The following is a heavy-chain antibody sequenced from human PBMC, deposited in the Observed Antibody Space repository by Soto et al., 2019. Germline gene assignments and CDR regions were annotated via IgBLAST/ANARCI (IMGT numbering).Heavy chain of an antibody. CDR3: ARYCTGGSCYNGMDV. V-gene: IGHV1-2*02. CDR1: GYTFTGYY. D-gene: IGHD2-15*01. CDR2: INPNSGGT. Sequence: GASVKVSCKASGYTFTGYYMHWVRQAPGQGLEWMGWINPNSGGTNYAQKFQGRVTMTRDTSISTAYMELSRLRPDDTAVYYCARYCTGGSCYNGMDVWGQGTTVTVSS. J-gene: IGHJ6*02.